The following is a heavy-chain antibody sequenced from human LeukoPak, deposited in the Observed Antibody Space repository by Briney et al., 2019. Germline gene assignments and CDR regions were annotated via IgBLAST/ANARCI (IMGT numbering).Heavy chain of an antibody. CDR3: APYSSSWYFRY. CDR2: IRYDGSYK. Sequence: GGSLRLSCAASGFPFRSYAMHWVRQAPGKGLEWVAFIRYDGSYKYYADSVKGRFTISRDNAKNSLYLQMNSLRAEDTAVYYCAPYSSSWYFRYWGQGTLVTVSS. D-gene: IGHD6-13*01. J-gene: IGHJ4*02. V-gene: IGHV3-30*02. CDR1: GFPFRSYA.